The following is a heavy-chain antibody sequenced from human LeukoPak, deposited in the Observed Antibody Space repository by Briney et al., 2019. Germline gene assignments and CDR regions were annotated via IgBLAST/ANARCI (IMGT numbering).Heavy chain of an antibody. CDR3: AKAALRFLEWQPYYYYYMDV. V-gene: IGHV3-23*01. J-gene: IGHJ6*03. CDR1: GFTFSSYA. CDR2: ISGSGGST. Sequence: GGSLRLSCAASGFTFSSYAMSWVRQAPGKGLEWVSAISGSGGSTYYADSVKGRFTISRDNSKNTLYLQMNSLRAEDTAVYYCAKAALRFLEWQPYYYYYMDVWGKGTTVTVSS. D-gene: IGHD3-3*01.